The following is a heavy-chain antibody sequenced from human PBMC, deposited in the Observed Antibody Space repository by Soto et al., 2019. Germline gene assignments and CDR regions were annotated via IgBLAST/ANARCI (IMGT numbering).Heavy chain of an antibody. V-gene: IGHV3-21*01. J-gene: IGHJ4*02. CDR3: AREMRSTMDTTIQYYFDY. D-gene: IGHD3-10*01. CDR1: GFTFSSYS. Sequence: PGGSLRLSCAASGFTFSSYSMNWVRQAPGKGLEWVASISSSSSYIYYADSVKGRFTISRDNAKNSLYLQMNSLRAEDTAVYYCAREMRSTMDTTIQYYFDYWGQGTLVTVSS. CDR2: ISSSSSYI.